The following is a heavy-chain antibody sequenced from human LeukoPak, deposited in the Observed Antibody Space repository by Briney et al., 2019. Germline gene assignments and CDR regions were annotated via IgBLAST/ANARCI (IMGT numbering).Heavy chain of an antibody. CDR3: ARVRGYSGYDHDY. V-gene: IGHV3-21*01. CDR2: ISSSSSYI. D-gene: IGHD5-12*01. J-gene: IGHJ4*02. CDR1: GFTFSSYS. Sequence: GGSLRLSCAASGFTFSSYSMNWVRQAPGKGLEWVSSISSSSSYIYYADSVKGRFTISRDNAKNSLYLQMNSLRAEDTAVYYCARVRGYSGYDHDYWGQGTLVTVSS.